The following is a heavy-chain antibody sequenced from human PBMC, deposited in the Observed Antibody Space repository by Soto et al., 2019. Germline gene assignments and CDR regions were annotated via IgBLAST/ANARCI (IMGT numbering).Heavy chain of an antibody. CDR1: GYTFTSYY. CDR3: ARNHHHFCVRIVARLRPSSSDP. J-gene: IGHJ5*02. V-gene: IGHV1-46*01. D-gene: IGHD6-6*01. Sequence: ASVKVSCKASGYTFTSYYMNLVRQAPVQGLEWMGIINPSGGSTSYAQKFQGRVTMTRDTSTSTVYMELSSLRSEDTAVYYCARNHHHFCVRIVARLRPSSSDPRGPGTLVTVSS. CDR2: INPSGGST.